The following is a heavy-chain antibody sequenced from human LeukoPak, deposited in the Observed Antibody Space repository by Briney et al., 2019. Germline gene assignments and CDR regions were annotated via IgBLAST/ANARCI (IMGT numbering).Heavy chain of an antibody. CDR2: ISVSGGST. Sequence: ETLSLTCAVSGGSFSGYYWNWIRQSPGKGLEWVSAISVSGGSTYYADSVKGRFTISRDNSKNTLYLQMNSLRAEETAVYYCAKERSRGGDCLDYWGQGTLVTVSS. D-gene: IGHD2-21*02. V-gene: IGHV3-23*01. CDR1: GGSFSGYY. J-gene: IGHJ4*02. CDR3: AKERSRGGDCLDY.